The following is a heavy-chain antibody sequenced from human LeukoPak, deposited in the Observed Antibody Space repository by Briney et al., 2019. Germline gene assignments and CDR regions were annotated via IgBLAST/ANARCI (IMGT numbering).Heavy chain of an antibody. V-gene: IGHV4-34*01. Sequence: AGTLSLTCAAYGGTFSSYYWSWIRQPPGKGLERIGEINHSGSTNYNPSLKSRVTISVDTSKNQFSLKLSSVTAADTAVYYCARGGRGYSGYDAILRGYYFDYWGQGTLVTVSS. J-gene: IGHJ4*02. D-gene: IGHD5-12*01. CDR3: ARGGRGYSGYDAILRGYYFDY. CDR2: INHSGST. CDR1: GGTFSSYY.